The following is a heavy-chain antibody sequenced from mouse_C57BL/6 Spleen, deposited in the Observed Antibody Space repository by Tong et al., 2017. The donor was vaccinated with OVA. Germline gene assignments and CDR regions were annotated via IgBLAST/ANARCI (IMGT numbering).Heavy chain of an antibody. Sequence: QLQESGPELVKPGASVKMSCKASGYTFTDYNMHWVKQSHGKSLEWIGYINPNNGGTIYNQKFKGKATLTVDKSSSTAYMQLSSLTSEDSAVYFCASQNWDKSYWGQGTTLTVSS. V-gene: IGHV1-22*01. CDR2: INPNNGGT. D-gene: IGHD4-1*01. J-gene: IGHJ2*01. CDR1: GYTFTDYN. CDR3: ASQNWDKSY.